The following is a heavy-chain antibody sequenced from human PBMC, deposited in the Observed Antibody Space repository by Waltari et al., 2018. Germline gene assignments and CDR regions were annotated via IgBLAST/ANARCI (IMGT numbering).Heavy chain of an antibody. CDR3: ARVYCSGGSCYIRYFDL. CDR2: IYTSGST. D-gene: IGHD2-15*01. Sequence: QVQLQESGPGLVKPSETLSLTCTVSGGSISSYYWSWIRQPAGKGLEWIGRIYTSGSTNYNPSLRGRVTMSGDTSKNQFSLKLISVTAADTAVDYCARVYCSGGSCYIRYFDLWGRGTLVTVSS. J-gene: IGHJ2*01. CDR1: GGSISSYY. V-gene: IGHV4-4*07.